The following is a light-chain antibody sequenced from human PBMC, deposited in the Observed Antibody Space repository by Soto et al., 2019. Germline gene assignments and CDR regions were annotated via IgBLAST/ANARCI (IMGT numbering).Light chain of an antibody. CDR3: QSFDRGPSGVYV. CDR2: GNN. Sequence: QSVLTQPPSVSGAPGQRGTISCTGRSSNIGAGYAVHWFQQLPGTAPKLLIFGNNNRPSGVPDRFSGSKSGTSASLAITGLQAEDEGDYYCQSFDRGPSGVYVFGTGTKVTVL. CDR1: SSNIGAGYA. J-gene: IGLJ1*01. V-gene: IGLV1-40*01.